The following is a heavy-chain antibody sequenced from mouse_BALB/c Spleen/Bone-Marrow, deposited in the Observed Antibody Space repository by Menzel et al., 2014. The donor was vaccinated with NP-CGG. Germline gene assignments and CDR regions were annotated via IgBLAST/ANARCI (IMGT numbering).Heavy chain of an antibody. Sequence: EVHLVESGGGLVQPGGSLRLSCATSGFTFTDYFMTWVRQPPGKALERLGFIRNKANGYTTEYSASVKGRFTISRNNSQSILYLQMNTLRAEDSATYYWARGYYDDYWGQGTTLTVSS. CDR1: GFTFTDYF. CDR3: ARGYYDDY. J-gene: IGHJ2*01. D-gene: IGHD2-4*01. V-gene: IGHV7-3*02. CDR2: IRNKANGYTT.